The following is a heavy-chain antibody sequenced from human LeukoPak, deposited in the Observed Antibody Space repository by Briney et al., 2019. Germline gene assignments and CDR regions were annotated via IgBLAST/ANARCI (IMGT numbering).Heavy chain of an antibody. D-gene: IGHD3-10*02. Sequence: GGSLRLSCAASGFTFNSYAMNWVRQAPGKGLEWVSTISGSGGSTYYADSVKGRFTISRDNSKNTLYLQMNSLRAEDTAVYYCAELGITMIGGVWGKGTTVTISS. V-gene: IGHV3-23*01. CDR2: ISGSGGST. J-gene: IGHJ6*04. CDR1: GFTFNSYA. CDR3: AELGITMIGGV.